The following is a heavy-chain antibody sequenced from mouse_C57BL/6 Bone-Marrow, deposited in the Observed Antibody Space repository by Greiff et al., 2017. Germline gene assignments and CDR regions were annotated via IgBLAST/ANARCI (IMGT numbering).Heavy chain of an antibody. V-gene: IGHV5-4*03. CDR1: GFTFSSYA. J-gene: IGHJ4*01. CDR3: GRWYEYDWAMDY. D-gene: IGHD2-4*01. Sequence: EVNVVESGGGLVKPGGSLKLSCAASGFTFSSYAMSWVRQTPEKRLEWVATISDGGSYTYYPDNVKGRFTISRDNAKNNLYLQMRHLKTEVTAMYYCGRWYEYDWAMDYWGQGTSVTVSS. CDR2: ISDGGSYT.